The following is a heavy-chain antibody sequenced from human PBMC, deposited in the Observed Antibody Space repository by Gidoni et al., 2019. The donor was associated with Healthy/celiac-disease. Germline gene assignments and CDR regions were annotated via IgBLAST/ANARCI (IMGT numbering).Heavy chain of an antibody. J-gene: IGHJ4*02. Sequence: EVQLVESGGGLVQPGGSLRLSCAASGFTVSSNYMSWVRQAPGKGLEWVSVIYSGGSTYYAGSVKGRFTISRDNSKNTLYLQMNSLRAEDTAVYYCAREVEYGDYVDLWGQGTLVTVSS. V-gene: IGHV3-66*01. CDR3: AREVEYGDYVDL. CDR2: IYSGGST. CDR1: GFTVSSNY. D-gene: IGHD4-17*01.